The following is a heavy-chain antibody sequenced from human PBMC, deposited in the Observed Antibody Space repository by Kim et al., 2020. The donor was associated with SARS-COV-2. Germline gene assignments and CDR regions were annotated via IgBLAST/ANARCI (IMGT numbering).Heavy chain of an antibody. CDR2: IVPIFDTA. Sequence: SVKVSCKASGGTLTSHAISWVRQAPGQGLEWMGGIVPIFDTAMYAQKFQGRVTITADESTSTAYMQLSSLRSDDTAVYYCARSGGDYYDTNDLNDFDIWGQGTMVTVSS. CDR1: GGTLTSHA. J-gene: IGHJ3*02. V-gene: IGHV1-69*13. D-gene: IGHD3-22*01. CDR3: ARSGGDYYDTNDLNDFDI.